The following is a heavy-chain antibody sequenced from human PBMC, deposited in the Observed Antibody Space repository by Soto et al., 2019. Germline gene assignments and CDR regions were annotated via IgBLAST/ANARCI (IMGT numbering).Heavy chain of an antibody. CDR3: AAEGPKDLTGYNYYGMDV. Sequence: ASVKVSCKASGFTFTSFAVQWVRQARGQRLEWIGWIVVGSGNTNYAQKFQERVTITRDMSTSTAYMELSSLRSEDTAVYYCAAEGPKDLTGYNYYGMDVWGQGTTVTVSS. D-gene: IGHD3-9*01. CDR1: GFTFTSFA. CDR2: IVVGSGNT. J-gene: IGHJ6*02. V-gene: IGHV1-58*01.